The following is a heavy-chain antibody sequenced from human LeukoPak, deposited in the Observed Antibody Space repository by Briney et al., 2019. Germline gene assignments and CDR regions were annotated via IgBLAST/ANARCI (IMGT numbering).Heavy chain of an antibody. J-gene: IGHJ4*02. D-gene: IGHD5-18*01. CDR3: AREDGYSYYYFDY. V-gene: IGHV4-34*01. Sequence: PSETLSLTCAVYGGSFSAYYWTWVRQPPGMGLEWIGEIKQSENTNYNPSLKSRVTISVDTSKNQFSLKLSSVTAADTAVYYCAREDGYSYYYFDYWGQGTLVTVSS. CDR1: GGSFSAYY. CDR2: IKQSENT.